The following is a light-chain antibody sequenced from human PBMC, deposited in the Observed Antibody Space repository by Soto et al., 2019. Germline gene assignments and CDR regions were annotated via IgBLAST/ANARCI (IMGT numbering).Light chain of an antibody. Sequence: DIQMTQSPSSLSAFVGDRVTVTCRASQSINTYLNWYQQKPGRAPKLLVYAASTLQSGVPSRFSGSGSGTDFTLTISSLQPEDSATYYCQKSFNSPYTFGQGTRLQIK. J-gene: IGKJ2*01. V-gene: IGKV1-39*01. CDR1: QSINTY. CDR2: AAS. CDR3: QKSFNSPYT.